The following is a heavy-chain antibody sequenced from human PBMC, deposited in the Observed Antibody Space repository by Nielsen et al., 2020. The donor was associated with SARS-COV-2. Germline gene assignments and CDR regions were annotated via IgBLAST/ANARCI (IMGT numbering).Heavy chain of an antibody. V-gene: IGHV3-7*05. J-gene: IGHJ6*03. CDR2: IKQDGSEK. CDR3: AREVLGSSSSYYYYYYMDV. CDR1: GFTFSSYW. Sequence: GESLKISCAASGFTFSSYWMHWVRQAPGKGLEWVANIKQDGSEKYYVDSVKGRFTISRDNAKNSLYLQMNSLRAEDTAVYYCAREVLGSSSSYYYYYYMDVWGKGTTVTVSS. D-gene: IGHD6-13*01.